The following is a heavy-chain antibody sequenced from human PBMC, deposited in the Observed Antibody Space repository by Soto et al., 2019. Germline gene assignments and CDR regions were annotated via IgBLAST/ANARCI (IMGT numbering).Heavy chain of an antibody. J-gene: IGHJ5*02. CDR2: ISGSGGST. CDR1: GFTFSSYA. Sequence: GGALRLSCAASGFTFSSYAMSWVRQAPGKGLEWVSAISGSGGSTYYADSVKGRFTISRDNSKNTLYLQMNSLRAEDTAVYYCAKDKRITIFGVARGFDPWGQGTLVTVSS. D-gene: IGHD3-3*01. V-gene: IGHV3-23*01. CDR3: AKDKRITIFGVARGFDP.